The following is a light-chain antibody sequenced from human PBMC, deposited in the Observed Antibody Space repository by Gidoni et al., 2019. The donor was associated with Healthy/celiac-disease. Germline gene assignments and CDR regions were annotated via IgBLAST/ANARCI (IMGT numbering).Light chain of an antibody. CDR3: QHHGGSRYT. V-gene: IGKV3-20*01. J-gene: IGKJ2*01. Sequence: EIVFTQSPGTLSLSPGERATLSCRASKSVSSKYLVWYQQKPGQAPRRLIDDISNRATGIPDRFSGSGSGTDFTLTISRLEPEDFAVYYCQHHGGSRYTFGPGTKLEIK. CDR1: KSVSSKY. CDR2: DIS.